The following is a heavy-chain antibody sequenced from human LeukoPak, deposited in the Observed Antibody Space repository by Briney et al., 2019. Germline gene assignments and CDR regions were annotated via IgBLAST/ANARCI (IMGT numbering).Heavy chain of an antibody. J-gene: IGHJ6*04. CDR1: GGSISSYY. D-gene: IGHD3-10*01. CDR3: ARGSDRGYYYYYGMDV. V-gene: IGHV4-59*01. CDR2: IYYSGST. Sequence: PSQTLSLTCTVSGGSISSYYWSWVRQPPGKGLEWVGYIYYSGSTNYNPYLKSRVTISVDTSKNQFSLKLSSVTAADTAVYYCARGSDRGYYYYYGMDVWGKGTTVTVSS.